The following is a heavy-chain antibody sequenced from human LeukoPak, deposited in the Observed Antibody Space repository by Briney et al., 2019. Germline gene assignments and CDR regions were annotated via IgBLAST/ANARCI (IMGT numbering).Heavy chain of an antibody. CDR1: GGSFSAYY. V-gene: IGHV4-34*01. J-gene: IGHJ2*01. Sequence: SETLSLTCAVYGGSFSAYYWSWIRQPPGKGLEWIGEINHSGSTNYNPSLKSRVTISVDTSKNQFSLKLSSVTAADTAVYYCARDRKPNYCGGDCYSSWYFDLWGRGTLVTVSS. CDR2: INHSGST. D-gene: IGHD2-21*02. CDR3: ARDRKPNYCGGDCYSSWYFDL.